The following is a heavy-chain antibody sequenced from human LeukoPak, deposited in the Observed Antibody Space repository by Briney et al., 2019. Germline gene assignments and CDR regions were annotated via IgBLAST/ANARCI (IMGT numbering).Heavy chain of an antibody. CDR3: ARLERYTGSHYYFDS. J-gene: IGHJ4*02. CDR2: IYYSGST. Sequence: SETLSLTCTVSGGSISSSSYYWSWIRQPPGKGLEWIGSIYYSGSTYYNPSLKSRVTISVDTSKNQFSLKLSSVTAADTAVYYCARLERYTGSHYYFDSWGRGTLVTVSS. CDR1: GGSISSSSYY. D-gene: IGHD1-26*01. V-gene: IGHV4-39*01.